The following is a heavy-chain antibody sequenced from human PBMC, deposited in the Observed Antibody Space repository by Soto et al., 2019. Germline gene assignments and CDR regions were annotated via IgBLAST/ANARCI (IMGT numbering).Heavy chain of an antibody. Sequence: EVQLLESVGGLIQPGGSLRLSCATSGFTFSDSAMTWVRQAPGKVLEWVSVITGSGGKTFYADYVKGRFSISRDDSKNTVYLEINRLRAADTAVYYCAKGILSDYYGSGTYDYWGQGTLVTVSS. CDR2: ITGSGGKT. V-gene: IGHV3-23*01. D-gene: IGHD3-10*01. CDR1: GFTFSDSA. J-gene: IGHJ4*02. CDR3: AKGILSDYYGSGTYDY.